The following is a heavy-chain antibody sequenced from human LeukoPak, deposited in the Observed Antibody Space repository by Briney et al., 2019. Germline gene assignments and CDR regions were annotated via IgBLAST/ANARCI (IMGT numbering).Heavy chain of an antibody. V-gene: IGHV3-30*02. D-gene: IGHD1-26*01. CDR1: GFTFSNYG. CDR3: AKGGSGSFFWDAFDI. Sequence: GGSLRLSCAASGFTFSNYGMHWVRQAPGKGLEWVSFIRYDGTNKYYADSVKGRFTISRDNSENTLYLQMNSLRDEDTAVYYCAKGGSGSFFWDAFDIWGQGTMVTVSS. CDR2: IRYDGTNK. J-gene: IGHJ3*02.